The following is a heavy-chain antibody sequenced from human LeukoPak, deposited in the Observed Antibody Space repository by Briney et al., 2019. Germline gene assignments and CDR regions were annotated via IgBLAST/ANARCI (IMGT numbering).Heavy chain of an antibody. CDR3: ASAGGWVFFN. Sequence: GGSLRLSCAASGLPFSSHWLSWFCQSPGKGLEWVAHINRDGTEKQYLDSVKGRFTISRDNARNSQYLQMNNLRAEDTAVYYCASAGGWVFFNWGQGTLVTVSS. J-gene: IGHJ4*02. V-gene: IGHV3-7*01. CDR1: GLPFSSHW. D-gene: IGHD6-19*01. CDR2: INRDGTEK.